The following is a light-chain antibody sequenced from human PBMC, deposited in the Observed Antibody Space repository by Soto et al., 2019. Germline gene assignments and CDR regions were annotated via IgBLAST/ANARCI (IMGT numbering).Light chain of an antibody. J-gene: IGKJ2*03. CDR3: QQYNTYPHS. V-gene: IGKV1D-16*01. CDR1: QDISSW. Sequence: DIQMTQSPSPLSASVGDRVTITCRASQDISSWLAWYQQKSEKAPKSLIYAASSLQSGVPSRFRGSGSGKDFTLNFNGLQPEDFATYCCQQYNTYPHSFGQGTKLEIK. CDR2: AAS.